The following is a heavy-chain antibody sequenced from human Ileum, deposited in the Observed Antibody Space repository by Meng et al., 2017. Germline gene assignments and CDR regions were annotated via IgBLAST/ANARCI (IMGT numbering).Heavy chain of an antibody. D-gene: IGHD7-27*01. CDR3: WGDHWGSLDY. CDR1: TGTGSNSGCE. J-gene: IGHJ4*02. CDR2: AST. Sequence: QLEQPGAGPGLAGASGNLSCKCAGYTGTGSNSGCEWGCLRQPPGKGVELIGYASTKYNPSLMSRVTISVDTSKNQFSLKLTSGTGADTAVYYCWGDHWGSLDYWGQGVLVTVSS. V-gene: IGHV4-61*08.